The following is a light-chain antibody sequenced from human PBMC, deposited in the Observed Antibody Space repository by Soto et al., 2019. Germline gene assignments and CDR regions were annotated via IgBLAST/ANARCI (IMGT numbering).Light chain of an antibody. CDR2: EVS. CDR3: NSFTSSSTLSV. CDR1: SSNVGSYKL. J-gene: IGLJ1*01. Sequence: QSALTQPASVSGSPGQSITISCTGTSSNVGSYKLVSWYQQHPGKAPKLMIYEVSNRPSGVSNRFSGSKSGNTASLTISGLQAEDEADYYCNSFTSSSTLSVFGTGTKLTVL. V-gene: IGLV2-14*02.